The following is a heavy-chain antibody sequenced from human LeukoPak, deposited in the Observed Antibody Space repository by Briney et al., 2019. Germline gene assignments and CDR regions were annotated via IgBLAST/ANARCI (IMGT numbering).Heavy chain of an antibody. D-gene: IGHD3-16*01. J-gene: IGHJ6*02. CDR2: LSYDGVHK. CDR3: TKDSNTAFDYIYNGMDV. V-gene: IGHV3-30*18. CDR1: GFRFSNYG. Sequence: GRSLRLSCVGSGFRFSNYGMHWIRQAPGKGLEWVAVLSYDGVHKYYTDSVKGRFTISRDNSENTLYLQMDSLRGEDTAIYYCTKDSNTAFDYIYNGMDVWGLGTTVIVSS.